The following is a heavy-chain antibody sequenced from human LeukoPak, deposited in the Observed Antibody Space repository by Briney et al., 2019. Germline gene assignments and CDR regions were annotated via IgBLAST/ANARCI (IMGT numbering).Heavy chain of an antibody. V-gene: IGHV4-30-2*01. D-gene: IGHD3-3*01. CDR1: GGSISSGGYS. Sequence: SETLSLTCAVSGGSISSGGYSWSWIRQPPGKGLEWIGYIYHSGSTYYNPSLKSRVTISVDRSKNRFSLKLSSVTAADTAVYYCAILSGYDFWSGYPRDYYYYGMDVWGQGTTVTVSS. CDR2: IYHSGST. CDR3: AILSGYDFWSGYPRDYYYYGMDV. J-gene: IGHJ6*02.